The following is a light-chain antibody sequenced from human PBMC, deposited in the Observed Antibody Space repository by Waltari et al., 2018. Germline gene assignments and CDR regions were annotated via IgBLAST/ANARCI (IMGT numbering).Light chain of an antibody. CDR2: DAS. J-gene: IGKJ5*01. CDR1: QSIATN. CDR3: QQYNRWPPIT. V-gene: IGKV3-15*01. Sequence: EVVMTQSPATLSVSPGGRATLSCRASQSIATNLAWYQQRRGQATRLLIFDASTRATSISGRFSGSGSGPEFTLTISSLQSEDSAVYYCQQYNRWPPITFGQGTRLEIK.